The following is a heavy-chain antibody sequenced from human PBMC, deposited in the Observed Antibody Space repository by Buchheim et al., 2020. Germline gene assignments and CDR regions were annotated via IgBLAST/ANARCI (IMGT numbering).Heavy chain of an antibody. Sequence: EVQLVESGGGLVQPGGSLRLSCAASGFTFSSYWMSWVRQAPGKGLEWVANIKQDGSEKYYVDSVKGRFTISRDNAKNSLYLQMNRLRAEDTAVYYCAREIPGIAAFGQDWFDPWGQGTL. CDR3: AREIPGIAAFGQDWFDP. J-gene: IGHJ5*02. CDR1: GFTFSSYW. CDR2: IKQDGSEK. V-gene: IGHV3-7*01. D-gene: IGHD6-13*01.